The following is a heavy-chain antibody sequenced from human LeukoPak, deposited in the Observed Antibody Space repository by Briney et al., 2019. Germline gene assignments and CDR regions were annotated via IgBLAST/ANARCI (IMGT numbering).Heavy chain of an antibody. CDR1: GGSISSYY. J-gene: IGHJ4*02. D-gene: IGHD6-13*01. V-gene: IGHV4-59*08. Sequence: PSETLSLTCTVSGGSISSYYWSWIRQPPGKGLEWIGYIYYSGSTNYNPSLKSRVTISVDTSKNQFSLKLSSVTAADTAVYYCARGGIAAAGPNYFDYWGQGTLVTVSS. CDR3: ARGGIAAAGPNYFDY. CDR2: IYYSGST.